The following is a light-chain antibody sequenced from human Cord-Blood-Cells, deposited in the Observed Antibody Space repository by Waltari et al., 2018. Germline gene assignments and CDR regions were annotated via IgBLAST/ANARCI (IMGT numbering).Light chain of an antibody. CDR1: SSDVGGSNY. CDR3: SSYAGSSNLG. V-gene: IGLV2-8*01. CDR2: EVS. Sequence: QSALTQPPSASGSPGQSVTISCTGTSSDVGGSNYVSWYQQHPGRGPKLMIYEVSKRPAGVPDRVAGSKPGSTASLTVSGLQAEEEADYYCSSYAGSSNLGVGGGTKLT. J-gene: IGLJ2*01.